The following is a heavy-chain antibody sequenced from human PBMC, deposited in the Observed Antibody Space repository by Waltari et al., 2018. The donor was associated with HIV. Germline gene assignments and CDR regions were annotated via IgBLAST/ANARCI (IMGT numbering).Heavy chain of an antibody. CDR2: IKQDGGEK. CDR3: ATSRTFDY. Sequence: EVQLVESGGGLVQPGGSLRLSCAASGFPFSTCWMSWVRQAPGKGLELVANIKQDGGEKYYGDSVKGRFAISRDNAQNSLYLQMNNLRAEDTAVYFCATSRTFDYWGQGTLVTVSS. V-gene: IGHV3-7*01. J-gene: IGHJ4*02. D-gene: IGHD2-2*01. CDR1: GFPFSTCW.